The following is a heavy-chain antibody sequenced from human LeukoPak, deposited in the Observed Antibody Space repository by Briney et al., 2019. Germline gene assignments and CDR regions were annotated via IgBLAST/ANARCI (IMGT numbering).Heavy chain of an antibody. Sequence: GGSLRLSCAASGFTFSSYSMNWVRQAPGKGLEWVSSISSSSSYIYYADSVKGRFTISRDNAKNSLYLQMNSLRAEDTAVYYCAREGIAAAGSFDYWGQGTLVTVSS. CDR2: ISSSSSYI. CDR3: AREGIAAAGSFDY. V-gene: IGHV3-21*01. CDR1: GFTFSSYS. D-gene: IGHD6-13*01. J-gene: IGHJ4*02.